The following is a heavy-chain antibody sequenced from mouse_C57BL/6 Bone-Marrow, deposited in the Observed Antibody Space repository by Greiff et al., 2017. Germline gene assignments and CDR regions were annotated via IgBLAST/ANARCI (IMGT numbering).Heavy chain of an antibody. CDR1: GYTFTSYG. J-gene: IGHJ2*01. CDR2: IYPRSGNT. CDR3: ARWNYYGSSYGY. V-gene: IGHV1-81*01. D-gene: IGHD1-1*01. Sequence: VKLVESGAELARPGASVKLSCKASGYTFTSYGISWVQQRTGQGLEWIGEIYPRSGNTYYNEKFKGKATLTADKSSSTAYMELRSLTSEDSAVYFCARWNYYGSSYGYWGQGTTLTVSS.